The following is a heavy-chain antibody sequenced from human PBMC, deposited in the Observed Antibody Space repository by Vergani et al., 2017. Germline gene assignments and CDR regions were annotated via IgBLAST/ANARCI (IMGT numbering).Heavy chain of an antibody. D-gene: IGHD3-16*01. CDR2: IQFDGSNQ. CDR1: GFTFNNSN. CDR3: AKHFRGWGIDY. J-gene: IGHJ4*02. V-gene: IGHV3-30*02. Sequence: QVQLVESGGGVVQPGESLRLSCAASTSGFTFNNSNMHWVRQAPGKGLEWVAFIQFDGSNQYYADSVKGRFTLSRDFSKNTLYLQMNSLRTDDTATYYCAKHFRGWGIDYWGQGTQVIVSS.